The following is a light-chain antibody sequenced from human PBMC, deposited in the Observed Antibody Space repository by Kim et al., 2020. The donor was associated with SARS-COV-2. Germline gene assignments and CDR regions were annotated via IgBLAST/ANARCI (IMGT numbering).Light chain of an antibody. CDR3: QQHNDWPWT. CDR2: GAS. Sequence: VSPGERATLSCRASQSVNSNLAWYQQKHGQAPRLLIYGASARATGIPARFSGSASGTEFTLTISSLQSEDFAVYYCQQHNDWPWTFGLGTKVEIK. V-gene: IGKV3-15*01. CDR1: QSVNSN. J-gene: IGKJ1*01.